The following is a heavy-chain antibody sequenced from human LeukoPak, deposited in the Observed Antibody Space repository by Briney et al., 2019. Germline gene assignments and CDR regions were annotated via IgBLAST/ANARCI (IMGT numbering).Heavy chain of an antibody. Sequence: PPETLSLTCTVSGGSINSYYWSWIRQPPGKGLEWIGNIFYSGSTNYNPSLKSRVTISIDTSKNQFSLKLSSVTAADTAVYYCARRRCSGGACYPYFFDYWGQGTLVTVSS. CDR1: GGSINSYY. V-gene: IGHV4-59*08. D-gene: IGHD2-15*01. CDR2: IFYSGST. CDR3: ARRRCSGGACYPYFFDY. J-gene: IGHJ4*02.